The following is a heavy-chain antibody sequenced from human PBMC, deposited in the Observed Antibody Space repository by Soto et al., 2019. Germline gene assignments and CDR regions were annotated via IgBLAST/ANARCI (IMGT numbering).Heavy chain of an antibody. CDR3: ARIGGYDILTGVKYYFDY. V-gene: IGHV3-11*01. Sequence: QVQLVESGGGLVKPGGSLRLSCAASGFTFSDYYMSWIRQAAGKGLEWGSYISSSGSTTYYADSVKDRFTISRDNAKNSLYLQMTSLSAEDTAVYYCARIGGYDILTGVKYYFDYWGQGTLVTVSS. CDR2: ISSSGSTT. D-gene: IGHD3-9*01. CDR1: GFTFSDYY. J-gene: IGHJ4*02.